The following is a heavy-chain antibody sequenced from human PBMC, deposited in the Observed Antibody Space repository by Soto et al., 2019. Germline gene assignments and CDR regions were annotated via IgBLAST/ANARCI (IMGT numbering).Heavy chain of an antibody. J-gene: IGHJ6*02. Sequence: SETLSLTCTVSGGYISSYYWSWIRQPPGKGLEWIGYIYYSGSTNYNPSLKSRVTISVDTSKNQFSLKLSSVTAADTAVYYCARVGRLYYYGMDVWGQGTTVTVSS. V-gene: IGHV4-59*01. CDR2: IYYSGST. CDR1: GGYISSYY. CDR3: ARVGRLYYYGMDV.